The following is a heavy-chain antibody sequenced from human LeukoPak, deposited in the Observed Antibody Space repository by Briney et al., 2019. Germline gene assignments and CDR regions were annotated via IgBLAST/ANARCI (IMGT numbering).Heavy chain of an antibody. Sequence: SETLSLTCTVSGGSISSYYWSWIRQPAGKGLEWIGRIYTGGSTNYNPSLKSRVTMSVDTSKNQFSLKLSSVTAADTAVYYCASTRYDFWSGYYPNWFDPWGQGTLVTVSS. CDR3: ASTRYDFWSGYYPNWFDP. J-gene: IGHJ5*02. D-gene: IGHD3-3*01. CDR2: IYTGGST. V-gene: IGHV4-4*07. CDR1: GGSISSYY.